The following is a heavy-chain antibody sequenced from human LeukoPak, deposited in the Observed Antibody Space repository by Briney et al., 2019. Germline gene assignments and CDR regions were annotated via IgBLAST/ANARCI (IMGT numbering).Heavy chain of an antibody. J-gene: IGHJ4*02. V-gene: IGHV3-53*01. D-gene: IGHD6-19*01. CDR1: GFTFDDYA. Sequence: GRSLRLSCAASGFTFDDYAMHWVRQAPGKGLEWVSVIYSGGSTYYADSVKGRFTISRDNSKNTLYLQMNSLRAEDTAVYYCARDPTVDSSGWYGGVWGQGTLVTVSS. CDR2: IYSGGST. CDR3: ARDPTVDSSGWYGGV.